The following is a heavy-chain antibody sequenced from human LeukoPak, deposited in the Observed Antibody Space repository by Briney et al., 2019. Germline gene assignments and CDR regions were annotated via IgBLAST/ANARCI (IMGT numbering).Heavy chain of an antibody. Sequence: ASVKVSCKVSGYTLTELSMHWVRQAPGKGLEWMGGFDPEDGETIYAQKFQGRVTMTEDTSTDTAYMELSSLRSEDTAVYYCATGVTHERCCSGGSWRQTVCAFDIWGQGTMVTVSS. CDR1: GYTLTELS. V-gene: IGHV1-24*01. CDR2: FDPEDGET. J-gene: IGHJ3*02. D-gene: IGHD2-15*01. CDR3: ATGVTHERCCSGGSWRQTVCAFDI.